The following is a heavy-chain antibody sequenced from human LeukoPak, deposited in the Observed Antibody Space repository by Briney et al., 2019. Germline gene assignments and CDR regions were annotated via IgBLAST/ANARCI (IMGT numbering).Heavy chain of an antibody. CDR3: AREERSIAARPIDY. D-gene: IGHD6-6*01. J-gene: IGHJ4*02. CDR2: IKQDGSEK. Sequence: GGSLRLSCAASGFTFSSYWMSWVRQAPGKGLEWVANIKQDGSEKYYVDSVKGRFTISRDNAKNSLYLQMNSLRAEDTAVYYCAREERSIAARPIDYWGQGTLVTVSS. CDR1: GFTFSSYW. V-gene: IGHV3-7*01.